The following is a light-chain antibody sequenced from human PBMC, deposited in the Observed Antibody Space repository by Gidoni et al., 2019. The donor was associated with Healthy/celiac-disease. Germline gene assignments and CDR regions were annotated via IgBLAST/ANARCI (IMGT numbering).Light chain of an antibody. CDR2: KAS. J-gene: IGKJ1*01. V-gene: IGKV1-5*03. CDR3: QQYNSYPWT. Sequence: DIQRTQSPSTLSASVGDRVTITCRASQSISSWLAWYQQKPGKAPKLLTYKASSLESGVPSRFNGSGSGTEFTLTISSLQPDDFATDCCQQYNSYPWTFGQGTKVEIK. CDR1: QSISSW.